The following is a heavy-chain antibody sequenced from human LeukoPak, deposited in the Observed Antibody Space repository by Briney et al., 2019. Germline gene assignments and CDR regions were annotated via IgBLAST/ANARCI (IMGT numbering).Heavy chain of an antibody. CDR3: ARLLSVSWLVRAYSGNQCYYGMDV. CDR2: IYYSGST. CDR1: GGSISSSSYY. Sequence: SETLSLTCTVSGGSISSSSYYWGWIRQPPGKGLEWIGSIYYSGSTYYNPSLKSRVTISVDTSKNQFSLKLSSVTAADTAVYYCARLLSVSWLVRAYSGNQCYYGMDVWGQGTTVTVSS. J-gene: IGHJ6*02. D-gene: IGHD1-26*01. V-gene: IGHV4-39*01.